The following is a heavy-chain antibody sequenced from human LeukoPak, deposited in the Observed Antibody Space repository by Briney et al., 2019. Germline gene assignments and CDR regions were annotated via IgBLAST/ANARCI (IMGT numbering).Heavy chain of an antibody. CDR3: ARDLRNSGTSSTVYYYYYYMDV. V-gene: IGHV1-2*02. Sequence: ASVKVSCKASGGTFSSYAISWVRQAPGQGLEWMGWINPNSGGTNYAQKFQGRVTMTRDTSISTAYMELSKLRSDDTAVYYCARDLRNSGTSSTVYYYYYYMDVWGKGTTVTVSS. CDR2: INPNSGGT. D-gene: IGHD1-26*01. CDR1: GGTFSSYA. J-gene: IGHJ6*03.